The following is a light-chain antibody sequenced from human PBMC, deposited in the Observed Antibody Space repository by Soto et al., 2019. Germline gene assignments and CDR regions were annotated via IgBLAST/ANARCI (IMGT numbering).Light chain of an antibody. Sequence: QSVLTQPPSVSGAPGQRVTISCTGSSSNIGAGYDVHWYQQLPGTAPKLLIYDNTNRPSGVPDRFSGSKSGTSASLAISGHQAEDEADYYCQSYDSSLSASVFGGGTKLTVL. V-gene: IGLV1-40*01. J-gene: IGLJ2*01. CDR2: DNT. CDR1: SSNIGAGYD. CDR3: QSYDSSLSASV.